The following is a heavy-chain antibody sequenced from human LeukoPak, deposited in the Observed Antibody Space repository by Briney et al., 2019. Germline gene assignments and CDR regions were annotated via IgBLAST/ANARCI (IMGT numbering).Heavy chain of an antibody. J-gene: IGHJ6*02. CDR3: ARGMAMVRGVIRARDYGMDV. V-gene: IGHV4-34*01. Sequence: PSETLSLTCAVYGGSFSGYYWSWIRQPPGKGLEWIGEINHSGSTNYNPSFKSRVTISVDTSKNQFSLKLSSVTAADTAVYYCARGMAMVRGVIRARDYGMDVWGQGTTVTVSS. CDR2: INHSGST. CDR1: GGSFSGYY. D-gene: IGHD3-10*01.